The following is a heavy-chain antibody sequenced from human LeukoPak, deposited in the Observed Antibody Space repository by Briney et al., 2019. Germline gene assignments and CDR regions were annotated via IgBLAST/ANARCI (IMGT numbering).Heavy chain of an antibody. J-gene: IGHJ4*02. CDR1: GFSLSTSGMC. CDR2: IDWDDDK. D-gene: IGHD3-22*01. Sequence: SGPALVKPTQTLTLTCTFSGFSLSTSGMCVSWIRQPSGKALEWLARIDWDDDKYYSTSLNTRLTISKDTSKNQVVLTMTNMDPVDTATYYCARTCPYYYDSSGYPDYWGQGTLVTVSS. CDR3: ARTCPYYYDSSGYPDY. V-gene: IGHV2-70*11.